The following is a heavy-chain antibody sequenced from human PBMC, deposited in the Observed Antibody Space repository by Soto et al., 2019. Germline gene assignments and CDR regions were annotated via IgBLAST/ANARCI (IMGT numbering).Heavy chain of an antibody. CDR1: GGSISSYY. V-gene: IGHV4-59*08. CDR2: IYYSGST. D-gene: IGHD5-12*01. CDR3: ARRYSGYGDY. J-gene: IGHJ4*02. Sequence: PSETLSLTCTVSGGSISSYYWSWIRQPPGKGLEWIGYIYYSGSTNYNPSLKSRVTISVDTSKNQFSLKLSSMTAADTAVYYCARRYSGYGDYWGQGTLVTVSS.